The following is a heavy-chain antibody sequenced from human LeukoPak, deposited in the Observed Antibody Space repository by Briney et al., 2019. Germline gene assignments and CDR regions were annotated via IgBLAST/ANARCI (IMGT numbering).Heavy chain of an antibody. CDR1: GFTFSDYG. CDR2: IWYDGSKK. V-gene: IGHV3-33*01. Sequence: GRSLRLSCAASGFTFSDYGIHWVRQTPGQGLEWVALIWYDGSKKYYADSVKGRFTISRDNTKNTLYLQLNSLRADDTAVYYCARAHSSSSTFDLWGQGTLVTVSS. CDR3: ARAHSSSSTFDL. D-gene: IGHD6-6*01. J-gene: IGHJ4*02.